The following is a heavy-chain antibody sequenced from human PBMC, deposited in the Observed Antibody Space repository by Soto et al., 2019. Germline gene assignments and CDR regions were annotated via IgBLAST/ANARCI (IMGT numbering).Heavy chain of an antibody. J-gene: IGHJ4*02. CDR3: VRHVTTGTYRGFLDY. CDR1: GGSISSSDYH. D-gene: IGHD3-16*02. CDR2: IYYGGSA. V-gene: IGHV4-39*01. Sequence: QLQLQESGPGLVTPSETLSLTCTVSGGSISSSDYHWGWIRQPPGKGLEWIGAIYYGGSAYYNPSLKSRGTMSVDTSKNQFSLKLSSGTATDTAVFYCVRHVTTGTYRGFLDYWGQGTLVTVSS.